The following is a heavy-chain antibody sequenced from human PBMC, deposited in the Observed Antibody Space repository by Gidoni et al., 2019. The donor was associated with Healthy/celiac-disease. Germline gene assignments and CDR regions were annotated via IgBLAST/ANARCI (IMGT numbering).Heavy chain of an antibody. CDR2: IWYDGSNK. CDR1: GFTFSSYG. Sequence: QVQLVESGGGVGQPGRSLRLSCAASGFTFSSYGMHWVRQAPGKGLEWVAVIWYDGSNKYYADSVKGRFTISRDNSKNTLYLQMNSLRAEDTAVYYCAREDYGDFYGAFDIWGQGTMVTVSS. CDR3: AREDYGDFYGAFDI. D-gene: IGHD4-17*01. V-gene: IGHV3-33*01. J-gene: IGHJ3*02.